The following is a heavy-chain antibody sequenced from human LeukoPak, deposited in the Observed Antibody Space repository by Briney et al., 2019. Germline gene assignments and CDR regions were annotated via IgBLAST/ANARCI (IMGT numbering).Heavy chain of an antibody. V-gene: IGHV4-61*02. Sequence: SETLSLTCAVSGDSISSGSYYWSWIRQPAGKGLEWIGRIYTTGTTNYNPSLKSRVTISVDTSKNQFSLKVSSVTAADTTVHDGGRDRGRAMDVWGKGTTVTVSS. CDR1: GDSISSGSYY. CDR3: GRDRGRAMDV. J-gene: IGHJ6*04. CDR2: IYTTGTT.